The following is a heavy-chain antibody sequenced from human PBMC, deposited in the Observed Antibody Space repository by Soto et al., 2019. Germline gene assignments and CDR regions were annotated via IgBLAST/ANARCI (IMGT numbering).Heavy chain of an antibody. D-gene: IGHD3-10*01. J-gene: IGHJ4*02. CDR3: ARTYYYGSGSLYYFDY. Sequence: ASVKVSCKASGYTFTSYYMHWVRQAPGQGLEWMGMINPNTDTTTYAQKLQGRVTVTRDSSTSNVYMELNSLRSEDTAVYYCARTYYYGSGSLYYFDYWGQGTLVTVPQ. V-gene: IGHV1-46*01. CDR1: GYTFTSYY. CDR2: INPNTDTT.